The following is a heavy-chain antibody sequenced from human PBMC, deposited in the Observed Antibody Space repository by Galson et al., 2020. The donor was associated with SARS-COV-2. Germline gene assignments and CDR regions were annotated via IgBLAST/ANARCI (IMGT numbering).Heavy chain of an antibody. CDR3: ARSGGAAEARGWFDP. V-gene: IGHV3-48*02. J-gene: IGHJ5*02. D-gene: IGHD6-25*01. Sequence: GGSLRLSCAASGFTLSSYSMNWVRQAPGKGLEWVSYLSSTTSSIYYADSVKGRFTISRDIAKNSIYLQMNSLRDEDTAVYYCARSGGAAEARGWFDPWGQGTLVTVSS. CDR1: GFTLSSYS. CDR2: LSSTTSSI.